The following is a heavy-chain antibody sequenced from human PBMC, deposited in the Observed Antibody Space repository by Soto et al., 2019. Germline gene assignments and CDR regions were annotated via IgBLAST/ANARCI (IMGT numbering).Heavy chain of an antibody. CDR3: ATHALFLSGPLDY. D-gene: IGHD2-8*02. Sequence: GGSLRLSCAASGFTFSSYYMHWVRQAPGKGLEWVASINQDESDKYYVDSVKGRFTISRDNAKSSLFLQMNSLRAEDTAVYFCATHALFLSGPLDYWGQGT. CDR1: GFTFSSYY. J-gene: IGHJ4*02. CDR2: INQDESDK. V-gene: IGHV3-7*01.